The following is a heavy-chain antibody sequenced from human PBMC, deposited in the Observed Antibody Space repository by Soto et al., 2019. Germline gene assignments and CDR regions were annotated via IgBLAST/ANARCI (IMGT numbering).Heavy chain of an antibody. CDR3: AKGHYYDNVGNWVANQAFDS. J-gene: IGHJ4*02. Sequence: GGSLRLSCAVSGLSFNNSAMNWVRLATGKGLEWVSSISGGGTGTYSADAVRGRFTISSDKSRNTVYLQMSSLRAEDTAVYYCAKGHYYDNVGNWVANQAFDSWGQGSLVTVSS. V-gene: IGHV3-23*01. D-gene: IGHD3-22*01. CDR1: GLSFNNSA. CDR2: ISGGGTGT.